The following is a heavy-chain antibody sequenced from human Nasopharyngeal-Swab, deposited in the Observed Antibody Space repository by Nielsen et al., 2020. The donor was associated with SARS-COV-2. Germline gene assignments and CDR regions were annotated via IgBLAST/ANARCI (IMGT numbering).Heavy chain of an antibody. Sequence: AGSLTLSCAASGFTFSSSHMHWVRHATAHGLEWVSAIGTAGDTYYPGSVKGRFTISRENAKNSLYLQMNSLRAEDTAVYYCARGRGSSTSMIGYWGQGTLVTVSS. J-gene: IGHJ4*02. CDR2: IGTAGDT. D-gene: IGHD2/OR15-2a*01. CDR3: ARGRGSSTSMIGY. CDR1: GFTFSSSH. V-gene: IGHV3-13*01.